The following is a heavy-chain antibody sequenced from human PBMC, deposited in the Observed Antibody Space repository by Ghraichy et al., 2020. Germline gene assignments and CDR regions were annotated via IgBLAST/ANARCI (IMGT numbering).Heavy chain of an antibody. V-gene: IGHV4-4*07. CDR2: IYTSGST. CDR1: GGSISSYY. D-gene: IGHD2-2*01. Sequence: SETLSLTCTVSGGSISSYYWSWIRQPAGKGLEWIGRIYTSGSTNYNPSLKSRVTMSVDTSKNQFSLKLSPVTAADTAGYYCARDWNSGYCSSTSCYWFDPWGQGTLVTVSS. J-gene: IGHJ5*02. CDR3: ARDWNSGYCSSTSCYWFDP.